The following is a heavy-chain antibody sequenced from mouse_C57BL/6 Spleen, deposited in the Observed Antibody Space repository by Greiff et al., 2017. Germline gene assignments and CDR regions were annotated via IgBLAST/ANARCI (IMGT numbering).Heavy chain of an antibody. CDR3: AREDYYGSSYAMDY. CDR1: GFTFSDYG. J-gene: IGHJ4*01. CDR2: ISSGSSTI. D-gene: IGHD1-1*01. V-gene: IGHV5-17*01. Sequence: EVKLMESGGGLVKPGGSLTLSCAASGFTFSDYGMHWVRQAPEKGLVWVAYISSGSSTIYYADPVKGRFTISRDNAKNTLFLQMTSLRSEDTAMYYCAREDYYGSSYAMDYWGQGTSVTVSS.